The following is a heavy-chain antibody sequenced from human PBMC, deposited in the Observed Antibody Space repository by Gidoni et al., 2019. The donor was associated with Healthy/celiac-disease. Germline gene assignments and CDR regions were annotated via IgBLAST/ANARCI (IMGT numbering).Heavy chain of an antibody. CDR2: INPSGGST. D-gene: IGHD4-17*01. CDR3: ARNTVADGYYYYGMDV. V-gene: IGHV1-46*01. J-gene: IGHJ6*02. CDR1: GYTFTSYY. Sequence: QVQLVQSGAEVKKPGASVKVSCKASGYTFTSYYMHWVRQAPGQGLEWMGIINPSGGSTSYAQKFQGRVTMTRDTSTSTVYMELSSLRSEDTAVYYCARNTVADGYYYYGMDVWGQGTTVTVSS.